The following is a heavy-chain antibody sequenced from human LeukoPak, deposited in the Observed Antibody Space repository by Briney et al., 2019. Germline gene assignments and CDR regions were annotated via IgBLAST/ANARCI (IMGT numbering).Heavy chain of an antibody. CDR3: APEGPVFGV. CDR2: IHSGGT. J-gene: IGHJ4*02. CDR1: GFTVSGNY. V-gene: IGHV3-66*01. D-gene: IGHD3-3*01. Sequence: GGSLRLSCAASGFTVSGNYMSWVRQAPGKGLEWVSFIHSGGTYYADSVKGRFTISRDNSKNTVYLQMNSLRAEDTAVYYCAPEGPVFGVRGQGTLVTVSS.